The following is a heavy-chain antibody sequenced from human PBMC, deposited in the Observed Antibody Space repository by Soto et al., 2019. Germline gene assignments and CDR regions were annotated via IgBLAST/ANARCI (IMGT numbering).Heavy chain of an antibody. CDR2: VFYNGNT. Sequence: SETLSLTCTVSGGSISKYYWGWIRQPPGKGLEWIGSVFYNGNTYHNPSLKSRVTMSVDTSNNQFSLRMSSVTAADTSVYYCAKHPYNPLVRLFWHFDLWGGGPLVTVPS. D-gene: IGHD3-22*01. CDR3: AKHPYNPLVRLFWHFDL. V-gene: IGHV4-39*01. CDR1: GGSISKYY. J-gene: IGHJ2*01.